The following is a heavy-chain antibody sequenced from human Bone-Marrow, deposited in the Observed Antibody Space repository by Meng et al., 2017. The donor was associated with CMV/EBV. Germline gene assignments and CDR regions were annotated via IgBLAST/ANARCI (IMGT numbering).Heavy chain of an antibody. CDR1: GFTFSSYS. CDR2: ISSSSSYI. Sequence: GEYLKISCAASGFTFSSYSMNWVRQAPGKGLEWVSSISSSSSYIYYADSVKGRFTISRDNAKNSLYLQMNSLRAEDTAVYYCARVGCSSTSCLAEYFQHWGQGTLVTVSS. D-gene: IGHD2-2*01. V-gene: IGHV3-21*01. CDR3: ARVGCSSTSCLAEYFQH. J-gene: IGHJ1*01.